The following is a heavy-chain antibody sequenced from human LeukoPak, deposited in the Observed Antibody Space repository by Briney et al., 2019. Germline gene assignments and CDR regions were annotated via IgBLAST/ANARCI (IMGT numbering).Heavy chain of an antibody. CDR2: ISYDGSNK. Sequence: PGGSLRLSCAASGFTFSSYGMHWVRQAPGKGLEWVAVISYDGSNKYYADSVKGRFTISRVNSKNTLYLQMNSLRVDDTAVYYCARDWGSYDYWGQGTLVTVSS. J-gene: IGHJ4*02. CDR3: ARDWGSYDY. V-gene: IGHV3-30*03. CDR1: GFTFSSYG. D-gene: IGHD1-26*01.